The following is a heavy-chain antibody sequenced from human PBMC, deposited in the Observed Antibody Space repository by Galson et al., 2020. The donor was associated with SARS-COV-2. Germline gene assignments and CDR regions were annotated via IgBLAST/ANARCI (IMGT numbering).Heavy chain of an antibody. CDR2: INHSGST. D-gene: IGHD2-21*01. J-gene: IGHJ6*02. Sequence: SETLSLTCAVYGGSFSGYYWSWIRQPPGKGLEWIGEINHSGSTNYNPSLKSRVTISVDTSKNQFSLKLSSVTAADTAVYYCARGLWWLSVYYYYGMDVWGQGTTVTVSS. CDR1: GGSFSGYY. CDR3: ARGLWWLSVYYYYGMDV. V-gene: IGHV4-34*01.